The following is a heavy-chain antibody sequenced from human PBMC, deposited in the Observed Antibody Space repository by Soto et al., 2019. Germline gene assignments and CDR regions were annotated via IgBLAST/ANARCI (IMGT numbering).Heavy chain of an antibody. D-gene: IGHD3-22*01. CDR3: AKAASCSGYEHWFGP. CDR1: GFTFSSYA. V-gene: IGHV3-23*01. J-gene: IGHJ5*02. CDR2: ISGSGGST. Sequence: EVQLLESGGGLVQPGGSLRLSCAASGFTFSSYAMSWVRQAPGKGLGWVSAISGSGGSTYYADSVKGRFTISRDNPKNAVDLQMNSLRADDTAVYYFAKAASCSGYEHWFGPWGQGTLLTVSS.